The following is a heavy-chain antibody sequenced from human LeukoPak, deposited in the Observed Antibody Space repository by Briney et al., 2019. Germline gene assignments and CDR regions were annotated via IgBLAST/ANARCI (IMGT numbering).Heavy chain of an antibody. CDR3: AREREVIAAAGTSWFDP. D-gene: IGHD6-13*01. CDR1: GGSFSGYY. Sequence: PSETLSLTCAVYGGSFSGYYWSWIRQPPGKGLEWIGEINHSGSTNYNPSLKSRVTISVDTSKNQFSLKLSSVTAADTAVYYCAREREVIAAAGTSWFDPWGQGTLVTVSS. CDR2: INHSGST. J-gene: IGHJ5*02. V-gene: IGHV4-34*01.